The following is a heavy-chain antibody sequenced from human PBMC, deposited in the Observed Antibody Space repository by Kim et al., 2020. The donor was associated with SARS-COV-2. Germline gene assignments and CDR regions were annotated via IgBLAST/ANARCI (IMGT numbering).Heavy chain of an antibody. CDR1: GFTFDDYA. J-gene: IGHJ6*02. CDR2: ISGDGGST. V-gene: IGHV3-43*02. Sequence: GGSLRLSCAASGFTFDDYAMHWVRQAPGKGLEWVSLISGDGGSTYYADSVKGRFTISRDNSKNSLYLQMNSLRTEDTALYYCAKDEALHYYGSGSYYYYYGMDVWGQGTTVTVSS. D-gene: IGHD3-10*01. CDR3: AKDEALHYYGSGSYYYYYGMDV.